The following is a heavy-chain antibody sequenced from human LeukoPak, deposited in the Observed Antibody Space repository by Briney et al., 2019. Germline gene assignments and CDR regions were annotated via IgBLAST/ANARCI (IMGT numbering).Heavy chain of an antibody. D-gene: IGHD3-22*01. CDR2: ISASGGTT. V-gene: IGHV3-23*01. CDR3: ARVLIEDYYESSGYYCDN. Sequence: GGSLRLSCAASGFTFSSYAMTWVRRAPGKGLEWVSTISASGGTTYYADSVKGRFTISRDNAKNSLYLQMNSLRAEDTAVYYCARVLIEDYYESSGYYCDNWGQGTLVTVSS. CDR1: GFTFSSYA. J-gene: IGHJ4*02.